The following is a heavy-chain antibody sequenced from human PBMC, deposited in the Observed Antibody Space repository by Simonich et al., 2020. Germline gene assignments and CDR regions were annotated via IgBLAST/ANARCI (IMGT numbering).Heavy chain of an antibody. V-gene: IGHV1-2*06. CDR2: SNPNSGGT. J-gene: IGHJ4*02. CDR3: ARVNYDSSGYYYAYYFDY. CDR1: GYTFTGYY. D-gene: IGHD3-22*01. Sequence: QVQLVQSGAEGKKPGASVKVSCKASGYTFTGYYMHWVRQAPGQGLEWRGRSNPNSGGTNYAQKFQGRVTMTRDTSISTAYMELSRLRSDDTAVYYCARVNYDSSGYYYAYYFDYWGQGTLVTVSS.